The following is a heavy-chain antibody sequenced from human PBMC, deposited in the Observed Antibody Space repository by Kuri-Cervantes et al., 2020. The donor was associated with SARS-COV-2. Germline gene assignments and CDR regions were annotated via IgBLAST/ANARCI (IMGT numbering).Heavy chain of an antibody. V-gene: IGHV1-2*02. CDR3: ARDRRYVFWSGNQDY. J-gene: IGHJ4*02. Sequence: ASVKVSCKASGYTFTGYYMHWVRQAPGQGLEWMGWINPNSGGTNYAQKFQGRVTMTRDTSISTAYMELSRLRSDDTAVYYCARDRRYVFWSGNQDYWGQGTLVTVSS. CDR2: INPNSGGT. CDR1: GYTFTGYY. D-gene: IGHD3-3*01.